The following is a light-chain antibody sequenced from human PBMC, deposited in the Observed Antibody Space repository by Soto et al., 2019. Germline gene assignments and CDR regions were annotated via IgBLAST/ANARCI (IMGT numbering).Light chain of an antibody. CDR1: QSVSSN. V-gene: IGKV3-15*01. J-gene: IGKJ2*01. Sequence: EIVMTQSPATLSVSPGERATLSCRASQSVSSNLAWYQQKPGQAPRLLIYGASTRATGIPARFSGSRSGTEFTLTISSLQSEDFAFYYCQQYNNWPYTFGQGTKLEIK. CDR2: GAS. CDR3: QQYNNWPYT.